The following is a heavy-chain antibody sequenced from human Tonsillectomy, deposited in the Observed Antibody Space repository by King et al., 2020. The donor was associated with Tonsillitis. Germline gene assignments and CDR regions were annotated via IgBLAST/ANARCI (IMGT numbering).Heavy chain of an antibody. CDR3: AREGDYGTLDY. D-gene: IGHD4-17*01. Sequence: VQLVESGGGLVQPGGSRRINCAASGFTFRNYAMSWVRQAPGKGLEWVSGISDTGKSTYYADSVKGRFTISSDKSKNTLILQLNSLRADDTAVYYCAREGDYGTLDYWGPGTLVTVSS. CDR1: GFTFRNYA. J-gene: IGHJ4*02. CDR2: ISDTGKST. V-gene: IGHV3-23*04.